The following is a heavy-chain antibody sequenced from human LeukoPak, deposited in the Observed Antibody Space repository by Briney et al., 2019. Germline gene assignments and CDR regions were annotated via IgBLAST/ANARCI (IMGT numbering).Heavy chain of an antibody. D-gene: IGHD2-21*02. CDR1: GYTFTSYY. Sequence: ASVKVSCKASGYTFTSYYMHWVRQAPGQGLEWMGIINPSGGSTSYAQKFQGRVTMTRDTSTSTVYMELSSLRSEDTAVYYCARDLLYCGGDCYEDAFDIWGQGTMVTVSS. CDR3: ARDLLYCGGDCYEDAFDI. CDR2: INPSGGST. J-gene: IGHJ3*02. V-gene: IGHV1-46*01.